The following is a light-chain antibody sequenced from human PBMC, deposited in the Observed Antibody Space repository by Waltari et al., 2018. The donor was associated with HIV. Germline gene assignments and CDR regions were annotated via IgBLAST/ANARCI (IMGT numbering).Light chain of an antibody. J-gene: IGKJ2*01. V-gene: IGKV4-1*01. CDR2: WAY. Sequence: DVVVTQSPDSLVVSLGERATLHCKSNQSLLYISNNQNYLAWYQQKAGQRPKLLIYWAYIRESGVPDRFSGSGSETDFTLTISSLQAEDVAVYYCQQYSDVPYTFGQGTKLEIK. CDR3: QQYSDVPYT. CDR1: QSLLYISNNQNY.